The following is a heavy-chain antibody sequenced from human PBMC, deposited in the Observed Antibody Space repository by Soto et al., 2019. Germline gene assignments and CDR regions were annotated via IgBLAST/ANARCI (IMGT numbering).Heavy chain of an antibody. J-gene: IGHJ6*02. CDR2: MSHRGIP. CDR1: GGSISSDAYS. D-gene: IGHD2-2*01. CDR3: ARAPYSTNYYYYGIDV. V-gene: IGHV4-30-2*01. Sequence: SETLSLTCAVSGGSISSDAYSWSWIRQPPGKGLEWVGYMSHRGIPYYNPSLKSRVTISVDRSKNQFPLKLTSVTAADTAVYYCARAPYSTNYYYYGIDVWGQGTTVTVSS.